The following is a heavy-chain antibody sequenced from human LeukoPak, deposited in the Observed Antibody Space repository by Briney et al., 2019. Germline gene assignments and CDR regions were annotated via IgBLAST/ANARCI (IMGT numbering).Heavy chain of an antibody. CDR2: ISYDGSNK. J-gene: IGHJ4*02. CDR1: GFTFSSCG. V-gene: IGHV3-30*18. D-gene: IGHD6-19*01. CDR3: AKQIAVAGGFDY. Sequence: PGRSLRLSCAASGFTFSSCGMHWVRQAPGKGLEWVAVISYDGSNKYYADSVKGRFTISRDNSKNTLYLQMNSLRAEDTAVYYCAKQIAVAGGFDYWGQGTLVTVSS.